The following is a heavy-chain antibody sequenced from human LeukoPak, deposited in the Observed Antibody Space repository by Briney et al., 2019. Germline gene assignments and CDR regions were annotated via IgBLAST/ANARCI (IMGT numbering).Heavy chain of an antibody. CDR2: IKSKTDGGTT. D-gene: IGHD6-13*01. CDR1: VLTFRNAW. J-gene: IGHJ6*02. V-gene: IGHV3-15*01. Sequence: GGSLRLSCAASVLTFRNAWMSGVRQAPRKGLECVGRIKSKTDGGTTDYAATVKGRFTISRDDSKNTLYLQMNSLKTEDTAVYYCTTAGRSVAADGSYYYGMDVWGQGTPVTVSS. CDR3: TTAGRSVAADGSYYYGMDV.